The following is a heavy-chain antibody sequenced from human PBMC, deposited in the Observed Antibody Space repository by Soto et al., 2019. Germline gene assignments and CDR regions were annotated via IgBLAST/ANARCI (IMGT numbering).Heavy chain of an antibody. J-gene: IGHJ4*02. CDR1: GFTFSIYG. D-gene: IGHD2-2*01. CDR2: IWYDGSNK. CDR3: ARDELYCSSTSCYQAVDY. Sequence: GGSLRLSCAASGFTFSIYGMHWVRQAQGKGLEWVAVIWYDGSNKYYADSVKGRFTISRDNSKNTLYLQMNSLRAEDTAVYYCARDELYCSSTSCYQAVDYWGQGTLVTVSS. V-gene: IGHV3-33*01.